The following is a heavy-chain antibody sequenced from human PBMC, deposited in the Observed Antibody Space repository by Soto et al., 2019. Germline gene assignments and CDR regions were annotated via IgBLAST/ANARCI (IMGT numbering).Heavy chain of an antibody. D-gene: IGHD2-21*02. J-gene: IGHJ5*02. Sequence: SYSLALTCAFCGGSLSSAAYDVSWIRQHPGKGLEWIGYIYYSGSTYYNPSLESRVTLSVDTSTKQFSLKVSSVTAADTAVYYCARHPSDFWFDLWRHRTLVIV. CDR1: GGSLSSAAYD. V-gene: IGHV4-31*11. CDR2: IYYSGST. CDR3: ARHPSDFWFDL.